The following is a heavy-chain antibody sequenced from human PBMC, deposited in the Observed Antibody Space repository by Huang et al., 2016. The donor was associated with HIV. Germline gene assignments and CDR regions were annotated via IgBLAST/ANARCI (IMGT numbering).Heavy chain of an antibody. J-gene: IGHJ3*01. CDR2: IYPNGNT. CDR1: GDSVDSSYSY. D-gene: IGHD1-1*01. V-gene: IGHV4-39*02. Sequence: QVQLQESGQGLVKPSDTLSLTCIVSGDSVDSSYSYWGWVRKPPGKGLEWMGRIYPNGNTSYNMYLKSRITISVDTSKNHFSLNLKTVTAADTAVYYCSRGPSTPATELWGQGTMVTVSS. CDR3: SRGPSTPATEL.